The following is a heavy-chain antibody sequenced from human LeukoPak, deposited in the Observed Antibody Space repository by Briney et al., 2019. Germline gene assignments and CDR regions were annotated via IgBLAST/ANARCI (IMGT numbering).Heavy chain of an antibody. D-gene: IGHD3-16*01. CDR3: AREGHWGNYFDY. CDR1: GFTFSSYW. CDR2: ISSSSSTI. V-gene: IGHV3-48*04. Sequence: PGGSLRLSCAVSGFTFSSYWMSWVRQAPGKGLEWVSYISSSSSTIYYADSVKGRFTISRDNAKSSLDLQMNSLRAEDTAVYSCAREGHWGNYFDYWGQGTLVTVSS. J-gene: IGHJ4*02.